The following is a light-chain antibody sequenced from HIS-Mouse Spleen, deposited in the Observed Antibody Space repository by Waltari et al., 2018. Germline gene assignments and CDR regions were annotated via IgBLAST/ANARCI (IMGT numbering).Light chain of an antibody. CDR2: YVS. CDR3: QVWDSSSEHVV. CDR1: NIGSKS. Sequence: SYVLTQPPSVSVAPGKTARITCGGNNIGSKSVHWYQQKPGQAPVLVVYYVSDRPSGSPERFSGSNSGNTATLTISRVEAGDEADYYCQVWDSSSEHVVFGGGTKLTVL. J-gene: IGLJ2*01. V-gene: IGLV3-21*04.